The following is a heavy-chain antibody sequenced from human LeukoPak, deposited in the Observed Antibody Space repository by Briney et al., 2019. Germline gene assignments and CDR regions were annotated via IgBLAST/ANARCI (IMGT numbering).Heavy chain of an antibody. CDR3: ARGLSGWYEGFAYYFDY. CDR2: INPNSGGT. Sequence: ASVKVSCKASGYTFTGYYMHWVRQAPGQGLEWMGGINPNSGGTNYAQKFQGRVTMTRDTSISTAYMELSRLRSDDTAVYYCARGLSGWYEGFAYYFDYWGQGTLVTVSS. V-gene: IGHV1-2*02. CDR1: GYTFTGYY. J-gene: IGHJ4*02. D-gene: IGHD6-19*01.